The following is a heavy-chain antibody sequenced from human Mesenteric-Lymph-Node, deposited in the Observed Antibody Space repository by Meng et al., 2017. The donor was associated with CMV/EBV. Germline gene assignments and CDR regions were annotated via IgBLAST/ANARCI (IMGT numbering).Heavy chain of an antibody. V-gene: IGHV4-31*02. CDR1: GGSISSSSYY. CDR2: IFYSGSS. Sequence: SGGSISSSSYYWGWIRQPPGKGLEWIGFIFYSGSSYYNPSLKSRVTMSVDTSKNQFSLKLSSVTAADTAVYYCARESGSGVGWFHPWGQGTLVTVSS. J-gene: IGHJ5*02. CDR3: ARESGSGVGWFHP. D-gene: IGHD3-10*01.